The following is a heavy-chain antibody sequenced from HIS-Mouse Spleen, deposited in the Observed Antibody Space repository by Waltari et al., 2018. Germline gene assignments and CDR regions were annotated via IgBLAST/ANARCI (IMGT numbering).Heavy chain of an antibody. CDR3: ASSEITIAAPSYYFDY. CDR1: GYPIRRGYY. V-gene: IGHV4-38-2*02. D-gene: IGHD6-6*01. J-gene: IGHJ4*02. Sequence: QVQLQESGPGLVKPSETLSLTCTVSGYPIRRGYYLGWIRQPPGKGLEWIGRIYQSGSTYYNPSLKSRVTISVDTSKNQFSLKLSSVTAADTAVYYCASSEITIAAPSYYFDYWGQGTLVTVSS. CDR2: IYQSGST.